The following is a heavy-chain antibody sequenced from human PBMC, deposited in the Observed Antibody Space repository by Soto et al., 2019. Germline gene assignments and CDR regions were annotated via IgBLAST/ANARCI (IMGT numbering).Heavy chain of an antibody. Sequence: GGSLRLSCAASGFTFSGYWMHWVRQAPGKGLVWVSRIKNDGSITTYADSVKGRFTISRDNAKNTLYLQMNSLRAEDTGVYYCARSDWFDPWGQGTLVTVSS. CDR2: IKNDGSIT. CDR3: ARSDWFDP. V-gene: IGHV3-74*03. CDR1: GFTFSGYW. J-gene: IGHJ5*02.